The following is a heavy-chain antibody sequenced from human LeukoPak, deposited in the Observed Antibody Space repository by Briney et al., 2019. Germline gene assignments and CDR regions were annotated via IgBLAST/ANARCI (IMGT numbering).Heavy chain of an antibody. CDR1: GGSFSGYY. D-gene: IGHD2-2*01. CDR3: AREYCSSTSCYGWFDP. Sequence: PSEPLSLTCAVYGGSFSGYYWSWIRQPPGQGLEWIGEINHSGSTNYNPSLKSRVTISVDTSKNQFSLKLSSVTAADTAVYYCAREYCSSTSCYGWFDPWGQGTLVTVSS. CDR2: INHSGST. V-gene: IGHV4-34*01. J-gene: IGHJ5*02.